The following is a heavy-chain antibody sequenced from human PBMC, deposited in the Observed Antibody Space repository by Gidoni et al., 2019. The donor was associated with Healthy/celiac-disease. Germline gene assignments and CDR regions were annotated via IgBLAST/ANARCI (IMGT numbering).Heavy chain of an antibody. D-gene: IGHD2-2*01. V-gene: IGHV4-31*03. CDR2: IDYSGST. Sequence: QVQLQESGPGLVKPSQTLSLTCTVSGGSISSGGHYGSWTRQHPGKGLEWIGYIDYSGSTYYNPSLKSRVTISVDTSKNQFSLKLSSVTAADTAVYYCARGREYCSSTSCPRWFDPWGQGTLVTVSS. J-gene: IGHJ5*02. CDR3: ARGREYCSSTSCPRWFDP. CDR1: GGSISSGGHY.